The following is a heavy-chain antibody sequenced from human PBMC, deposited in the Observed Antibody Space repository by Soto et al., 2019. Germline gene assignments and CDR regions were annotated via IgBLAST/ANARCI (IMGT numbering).Heavy chain of an antibody. Sequence: SETLSLTCTVPGGSISSGGYYWSWIRQHPGKGLEWFGYIYYSGSTYYNPSLKSRVTISVDTSKNQFSLKLSSVTAADAAVYYCAREQLDGIYCGGDCLHDAFDIWGQGTMVTVSS. CDR2: IYYSGST. V-gene: IGHV4-31*03. CDR1: GGSISSGGYY. D-gene: IGHD2-21*02. J-gene: IGHJ3*02. CDR3: AREQLDGIYCGGDCLHDAFDI.